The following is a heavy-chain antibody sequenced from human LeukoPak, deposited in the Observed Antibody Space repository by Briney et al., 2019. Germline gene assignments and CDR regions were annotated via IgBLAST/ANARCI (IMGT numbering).Heavy chain of an antibody. CDR2: IKQDGSRK. D-gene: IGHD3-10*02. CDR3: ARDLSNKMLTTYYVVFDI. CDR1: GFTLNNYW. V-gene: IGHV3-7*03. J-gene: IGHJ3*02. Sequence: PGGSLRLFCAASGFTLNNYWMTWVRQAPGEGLEWVANIKQDGSRKHYVDSVEGRFTISRDNARNSLYLQMNSLRAEDTAVYYCARDLSNKMLTTYYVVFDIWGQGTLVTVSS.